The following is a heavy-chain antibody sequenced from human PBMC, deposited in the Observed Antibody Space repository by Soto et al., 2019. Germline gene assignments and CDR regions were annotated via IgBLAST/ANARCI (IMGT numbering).Heavy chain of an antibody. V-gene: IGHV3-21*01. J-gene: IGHJ4*02. D-gene: IGHD4-4*01. CDR1: GFTFSSYS. CDR3: ARDHTVTQFDY. CDR2: ISSSSSYI. Sequence: GGSLRLSCAASGFTFSSYSMNWVRQAPGKGLEWVSSISSSSSYIYYADSVKGRFTISRDNAKNSLYLQMNSLRAEDTAVYYCARDHTVTQFDYWGQGTLVTVSS.